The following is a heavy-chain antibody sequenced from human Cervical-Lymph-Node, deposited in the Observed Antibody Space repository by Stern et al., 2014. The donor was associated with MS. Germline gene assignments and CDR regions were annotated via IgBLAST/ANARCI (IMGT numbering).Heavy chain of an antibody. V-gene: IGHV3-7*01. Sequence: EDQLVESGGGLVQPGGSLRLSCAASGFTFSSYYMSWVRQAPGKGLERVANIKQDGSEKYFVGSVKGRFTISRDNAKNSLYLQMDSLRAEDTAVYYCATISSGNFYRDWGQGTLVTVSS. CDR3: ATISSGNFYRD. D-gene: IGHD4-23*01. J-gene: IGHJ4*02. CDR2: IKQDGSEK. CDR1: GFTFSSYY.